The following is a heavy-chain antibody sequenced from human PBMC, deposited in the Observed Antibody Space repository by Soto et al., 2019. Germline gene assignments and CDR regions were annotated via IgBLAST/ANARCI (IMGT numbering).Heavy chain of an antibody. J-gene: IGHJ6*02. Sequence: QLQLQESGPGLVKPWETLSLTCTVSSGSISSYYLSWMRQPPGKGLEWIGYIYSSGSTNYNPSLKSRVTRSVETSKNQFSLKLSSVTAADTAVYYCARAPNYYFDSSGHVDGMDFWGQGTTVTVSS. CDR3: ARAPNYYFDSSGHVDGMDF. CDR1: SGSISSYY. CDR2: IYSSGST. D-gene: IGHD3-22*01. V-gene: IGHV4-59*01.